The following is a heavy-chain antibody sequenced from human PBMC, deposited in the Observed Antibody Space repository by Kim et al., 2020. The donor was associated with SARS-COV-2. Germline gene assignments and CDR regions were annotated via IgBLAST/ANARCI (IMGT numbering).Heavy chain of an antibody. D-gene: IGHD3-10*01. V-gene: IGHV3-7*01. Sequence: GGSLRLSCAVSGFTFSSYCRSWVRQAPGKGLEWVGEINDNGSKKYYPDSVKGRFIISRDNSKNSLYLQRNSLRAEDTAVYYWAREKCCGTGSCFDYWGRGTLVTVSS. CDR3: AREKCCGTGSCFDY. CDR2: INDNGSKK. J-gene: IGHJ4*02. CDR1: GFTFSSYC.